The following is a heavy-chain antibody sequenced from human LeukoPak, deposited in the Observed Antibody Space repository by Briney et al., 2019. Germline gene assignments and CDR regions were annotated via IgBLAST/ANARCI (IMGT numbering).Heavy chain of an antibody. D-gene: IGHD2-2*01. CDR2: IYYSRTT. J-gene: IGHJ3*02. CDR3: AGIVVVPAASSTDAFDI. Sequence: SETLSLTCTVSGGSISSDYWNWIRQPPGKGLEWIGYIYYSRTTNYNPSLKSRVTISVDTSKNQFSLNLSSVTAADTAVYYCAGIVVVPAASSTDAFDIWGQGTMVTVSS. V-gene: IGHV4-59*01. CDR1: GGSISSDY.